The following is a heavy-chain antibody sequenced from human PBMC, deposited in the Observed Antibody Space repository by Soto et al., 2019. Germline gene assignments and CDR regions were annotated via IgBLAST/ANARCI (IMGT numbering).Heavy chain of an antibody. CDR1: GYTFTGYY. D-gene: IGHD2-21*02. CDR3: ARGLRVVTAIPTHNWFDP. CDR2: ISAYNGNT. V-gene: IGHV1-18*04. Sequence: ASVKVSCKASGYTFTGYYMHWVRQAPGQGLEWMGWISAYNGNTNYAQKLQGRVTMTTDTSTSTAYMELRSLRSDDTAVYYCARGLRVVTAIPTHNWFDPWGQGTLDTVSS. J-gene: IGHJ5*02.